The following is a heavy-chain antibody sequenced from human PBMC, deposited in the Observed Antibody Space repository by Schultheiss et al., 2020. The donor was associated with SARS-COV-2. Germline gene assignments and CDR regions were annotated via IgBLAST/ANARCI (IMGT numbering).Heavy chain of an antibody. CDR3: ARDFRNQLLYRTQRAFDI. CDR2: ISYDGSNK. CDR1: GFTFSSYA. D-gene: IGHD2-2*02. V-gene: IGHV3-30*04. Sequence: GESLKISCAASGFTFSSYAMYWVRQAPGKGLEWVAVISYDGSNKYYGDSVKGRFTISRDNSKNTLYVQMSSLRAEDTAVYYCARDFRNQLLYRTQRAFDIWGQGTMVTVSS. J-gene: IGHJ3*02.